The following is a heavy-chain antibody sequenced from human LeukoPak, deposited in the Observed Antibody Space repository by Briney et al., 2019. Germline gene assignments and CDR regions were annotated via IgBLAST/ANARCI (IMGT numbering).Heavy chain of an antibody. D-gene: IGHD2-2*01. CDR1: GGSISNNDDF. V-gene: IGHV4-39*01. CDR3: ARRVPGRSGNWFDP. J-gene: IGHJ5*02. CDR2: MNYGGST. Sequence: KPSETLSLTCTVSGGSISNNDDFWGWIRQPPGKGLEWIGSMNYGGSTHDSPSLKSRVTISVDTSKNQVSLKLSSVTAADTAVYYCARRVPGRSGNWFDPWGQGTLVTVSS.